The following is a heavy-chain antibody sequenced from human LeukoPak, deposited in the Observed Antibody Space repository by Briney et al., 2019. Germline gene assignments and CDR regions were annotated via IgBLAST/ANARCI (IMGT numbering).Heavy chain of an antibody. CDR2: IYSGGST. CDR1: GFTVSSNY. D-gene: IGHD3-10*01. CDR3: TTRAAMVRGVTV. J-gene: IGHJ4*02. Sequence: GGSLRLSCAASGFTVSSNYMSWVRQAPGKGLEWVSVIYSGGSTYYADSVKGRFTISRDNSKNTLYLQMNSLKTEDTAVYYCTTRAAMVRGVTVWGQGTLVTVSS. V-gene: IGHV3-53*01.